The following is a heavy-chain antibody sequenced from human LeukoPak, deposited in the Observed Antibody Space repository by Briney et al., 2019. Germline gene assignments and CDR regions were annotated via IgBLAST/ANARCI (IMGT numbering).Heavy chain of an antibody. CDR1: GFTFSSSW. CDR2: IKQDGTEE. J-gene: IGHJ4*02. D-gene: IGHD2-2*01. Sequence: GGSLRLSCVASGFTFSSSWMSWVRRAPGKGLEWVANIKQDGTEEYYVDSVRGRFSISKDNAKNSLYLQMNSLRAEATAVYYCARDPCHGALDYWGQGALVTVSS. CDR3: ARDPCHGALDY. V-gene: IGHV3-7*03.